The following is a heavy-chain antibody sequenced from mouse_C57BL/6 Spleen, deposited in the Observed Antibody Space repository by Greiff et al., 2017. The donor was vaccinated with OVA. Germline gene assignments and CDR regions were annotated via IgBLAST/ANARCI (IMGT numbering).Heavy chain of an antibody. CDR3: AREATVVASD. V-gene: IGHV1-54*01. J-gene: IGHJ3*01. Sequence: LEESGAELVRPGTSVKVSCKASGYAFTNYLIEWVKQRPGQGLEWIGVINPGSGGTNYNEKFKGKATLTADKSSSTAYMQLSSLTSEDSAVYFCAREATVVASDWGQGTLVTVSA. CDR2: INPGSGGT. CDR1: GYAFTNYL. D-gene: IGHD1-1*01.